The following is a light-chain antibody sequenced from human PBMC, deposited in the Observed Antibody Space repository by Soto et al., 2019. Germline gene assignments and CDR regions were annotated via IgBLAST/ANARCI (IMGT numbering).Light chain of an antibody. CDR3: QQYGSWT. CDR2: VAS. Sequence: EIVLTQSPGTLSLSPGERATPSCRASQSVSSSYLAWYQQKPGQAPRLLIYVASSRATGIPDRFSGSGSGTDFTLTISRLEPEDFAVYYCQQYGSWTFGQGTKVDIK. CDR1: QSVSSSY. J-gene: IGKJ1*01. V-gene: IGKV3-20*01.